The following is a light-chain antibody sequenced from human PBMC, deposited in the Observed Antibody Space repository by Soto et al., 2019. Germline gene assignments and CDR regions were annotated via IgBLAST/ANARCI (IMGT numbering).Light chain of an antibody. CDR2: GAS. CDR3: QQYYNSLIF. Sequence: EIVLTQSPGTLSLSPGERATLSCRASQSVSSSYLAWYQQKPGQAPRLLIYGASSRATGIPDRFSGSGAGTDFALTINGLEPEDFAVYYCQQYYNSLIFFGPGTKGDI. J-gene: IGKJ3*01. V-gene: IGKV3-20*01. CDR1: QSVSSSY.